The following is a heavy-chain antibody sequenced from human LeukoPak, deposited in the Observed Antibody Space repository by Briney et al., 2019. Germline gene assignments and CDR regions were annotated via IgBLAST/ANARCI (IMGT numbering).Heavy chain of an antibody. Sequence: SVKVSCKASGGTFSSYAISWVRQAPGQGLEWMGGIIPIFGTANYAQKFQGRVTITTDESTSTAYMELSSLRSEDTTVYYCARGGIDSGPLGYCSGGSCYFDYWGQGTLVTVSS. J-gene: IGHJ4*02. CDR1: GGTFSSYA. CDR3: ARGGIDSGPLGYCSGGSCYFDY. CDR2: IIPIFGTA. D-gene: IGHD2-15*01. V-gene: IGHV1-69*05.